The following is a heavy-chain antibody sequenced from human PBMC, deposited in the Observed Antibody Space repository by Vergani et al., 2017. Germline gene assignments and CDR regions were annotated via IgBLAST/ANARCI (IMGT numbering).Heavy chain of an antibody. CDR2: IKSKTDGGTT. CDR1: GFTFSNAW. D-gene: IGHD2-2*01. Sequence: EVQLVESGGGLVKPGGSLRLSCAASGFTFSNAWMSWVRQAPGKGLEWVGRIKSKTDGGTTDYAAPVKGRFTISRDDSKNTLYLQMNSLKTEDTAVYYCSTAGGVVVGPAAIDDEGVVFDYWGQGTLVTVSS. J-gene: IGHJ4*02. V-gene: IGHV3-15*01. CDR3: STAGGVVVGPAAIDDEGVVFDY.